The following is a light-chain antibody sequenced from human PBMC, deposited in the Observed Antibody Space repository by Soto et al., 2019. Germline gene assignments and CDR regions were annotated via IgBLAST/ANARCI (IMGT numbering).Light chain of an antibody. CDR2: GAS. CDR1: QNVANNY. J-gene: IGKJ1*01. V-gene: IGKV3-20*01. CDR3: QQYGTSPWT. Sequence: EIVLTQSPGTLSLSPGERATLSCRASQNVANNYLAWFRQKPGQTPRLLIYGASSRAAGILDRFSGSGSGTDFTLTISRLEPEDFAVFYCQQYGTSPWTFGQGTKV.